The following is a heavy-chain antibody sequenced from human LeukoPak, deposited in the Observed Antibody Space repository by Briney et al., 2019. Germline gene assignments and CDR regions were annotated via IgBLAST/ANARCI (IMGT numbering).Heavy chain of an antibody. CDR1: GYTFASYA. CDR2: INAGNGNT. V-gene: IGHV1-3*01. D-gene: IGHD5-24*01. Sequence: GAXVKVSCKASGYTFASYAMHWVRQAPGQRLEWMGWINAGNGNTKYSQKFQGRVTITRDTSASTAYMELSSLRSEDTAVYYCARDGGDGYNYYFDYWGQGTLVTVSS. CDR3: ARDGGDGYNYYFDY. J-gene: IGHJ4*02.